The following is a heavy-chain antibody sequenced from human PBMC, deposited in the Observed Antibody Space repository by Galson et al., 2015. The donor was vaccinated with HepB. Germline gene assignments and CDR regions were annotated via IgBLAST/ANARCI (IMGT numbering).Heavy chain of an antibody. V-gene: IGHV3-23*01. CDR3: VEGSGNYYNPYYFDY. J-gene: IGHJ4*02. Sequence: SLRLSCAASGFTFSSYAMSWVRQAPGKGLEWVSAISGSGGGTYYADSVKGRFTISRDNSKNALYLQMNSLRAEDTAIYYCVEGSGNYYNPYYFDYWGQGTLVTVSS. D-gene: IGHD3-10*01. CDR2: ISGSGGGT. CDR1: GFTFSSYA.